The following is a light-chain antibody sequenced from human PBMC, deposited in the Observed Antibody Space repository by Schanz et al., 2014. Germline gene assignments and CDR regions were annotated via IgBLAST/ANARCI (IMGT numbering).Light chain of an antibody. Sequence: DIQMTQSPSSLSASVGDRVTITCQASQDISNYLYWYQHKPGRAPNLLIYGASNLDTGVPSRFSGSGSGTEFTLTISSLQPEDFATYYCLQHNNYPWTFGQGTKVEI. J-gene: IGKJ1*01. CDR3: LQHNNYPWT. V-gene: IGKV1-33*01. CDR1: QDISNY. CDR2: GAS.